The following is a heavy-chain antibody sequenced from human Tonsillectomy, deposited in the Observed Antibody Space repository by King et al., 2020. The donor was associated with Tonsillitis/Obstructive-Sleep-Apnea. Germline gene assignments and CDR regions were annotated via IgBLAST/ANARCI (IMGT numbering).Heavy chain of an antibody. D-gene: IGHD6-19*01. J-gene: IGHJ6*02. CDR3: ARGGDDSGWCNRDYYYGMDV. CDR1: GFTFSSYG. Sequence: VQLVESGGGVVQPGRSLRLSCAASGFTFSSYGMHWVRQAPGKGLEWVAIIWYDGRIKYYTDSVKGRFTISRDNSKSPLYLQMSSLRAEDTPVYYCARGGDDSGWCNRDYYYGMDVWGQGTTGTVSS. CDR2: IWYDGRIK. V-gene: IGHV3-33*01.